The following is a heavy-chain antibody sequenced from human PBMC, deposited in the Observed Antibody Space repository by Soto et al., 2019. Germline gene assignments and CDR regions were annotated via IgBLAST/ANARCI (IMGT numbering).Heavy chain of an antibody. CDR2: IYYSGST. CDR1: GGSISSDGNY. J-gene: IGHJ6*02. D-gene: IGHD3-10*01. Sequence: QVQLQESGPGLVKSSQTLSLTCTVSGGSISSDGNYWSWIRQHPGKGLEWIGYIYYSGSTYYNPSLKSRVTISVDTSKNQFSLNLNSVTAADTAVYYCARARMVRGIIYYYGMDVWGQGTTVTVSS. CDR3: ARARMVRGIIYYYGMDV. V-gene: IGHV4-31*03.